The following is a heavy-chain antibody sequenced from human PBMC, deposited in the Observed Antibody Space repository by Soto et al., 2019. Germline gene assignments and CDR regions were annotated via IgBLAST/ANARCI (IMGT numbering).Heavy chain of an antibody. J-gene: IGHJ5*02. V-gene: IGHV1-2*02. CDR2: INAHSGGT. CDR3: AKDLTRQLAYWLDP. D-gene: IGHD6-6*01. CDR1: GFSFTGYY. Sequence: ASVKVSCKASGFSFTGYYIHWLRQAPGQGLEWMGWINAHSGGTEYAQKFQGRVTLTGDTSIATAYLTLTSLTSDDTALYYCAKDLTRQLAYWLDPWGQGTQVTVSS.